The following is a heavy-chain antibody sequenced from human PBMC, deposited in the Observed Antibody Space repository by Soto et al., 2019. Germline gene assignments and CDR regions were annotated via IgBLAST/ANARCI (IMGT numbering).Heavy chain of an antibody. V-gene: IGHV1-69*01. Sequence: QVQPVQSGSEVKKPGSSVRVSCKTGSFYAVSWVRQAPGQGLEWMGGLIPVFDTPSYAQKFQGRVNITADESKSTAYMELSSLRSEDTALYYCASTPVTGRYSYYGMDAWDQGIAVTVSS. CDR3: ASTPVTGRYSYYGMDA. CDR1: SFYA. D-gene: IGHD4-4*01. CDR2: LIPVFDTP. J-gene: IGHJ6*02.